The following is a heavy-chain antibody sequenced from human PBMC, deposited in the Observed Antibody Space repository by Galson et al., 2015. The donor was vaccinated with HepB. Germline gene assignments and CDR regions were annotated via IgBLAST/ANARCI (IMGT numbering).Heavy chain of an antibody. D-gene: IGHD1-26*01. Sequence: SLRLSCAASGFTFSSYGMHWVRQAPGKGLEWVAVIWYDGSNKYYADSVKGRFTISRDNSKNTLYLQMNSLRAEDTAVYYCARDGGGSLTRYYYMDVWGKGTTVTVSS. CDR1: GFTFSSYG. V-gene: IGHV3-33*01. J-gene: IGHJ6*03. CDR2: IWYDGSNK. CDR3: ARDGGGSLTRYYYMDV.